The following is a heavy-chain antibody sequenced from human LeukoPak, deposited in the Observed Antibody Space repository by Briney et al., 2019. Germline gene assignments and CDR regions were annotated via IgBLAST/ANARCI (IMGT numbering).Heavy chain of an antibody. D-gene: IGHD2-15*01. Sequence: PGGSLRLSCLASGFSVDSNYMSWVRQAPGKGLEWVSVIYSNGKEYYAESAKGRFTISRDISKSSLDLQMNRLRGDDTAVYYCARESPTSGIDSWGQGTLVIVSS. V-gene: IGHV3-53*01. CDR1: GFSVDSNY. CDR2: IYSNGKE. J-gene: IGHJ5*01. CDR3: ARESPTSGIDS.